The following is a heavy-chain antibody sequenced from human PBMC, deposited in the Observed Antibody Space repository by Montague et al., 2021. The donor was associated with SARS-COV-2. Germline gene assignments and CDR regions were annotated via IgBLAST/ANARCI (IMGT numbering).Heavy chain of an antibody. Sequence: SETLSLTCTVSGGSMSDHYWAWIRQPPGKGLEWIGAINYSGTTYYNPSLKSRVTISLDTAKNQFSLKMTSVTAADTAVYYCARHWGIAAAGNWGQGTLVTVSS. J-gene: IGHJ4*02. CDR2: INYSGTT. V-gene: IGHV4-59*05. CDR3: ARHWGIAAAGN. D-gene: IGHD6-13*01. CDR1: GGSMSDHY.